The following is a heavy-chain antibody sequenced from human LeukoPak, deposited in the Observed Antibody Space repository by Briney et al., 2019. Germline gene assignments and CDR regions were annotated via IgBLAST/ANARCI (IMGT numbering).Heavy chain of an antibody. CDR3: AKDSAYSGGPFAGGFDH. V-gene: IGHV3-23*01. D-gene: IGHD5-18*01. CDR2: ISGTGGST. CDR1: GFTVSSYA. Sequence: SGGSLRLSCAASGFTVSSYAMSWVRQAPGKGLEWVSAISGTGGSTFYADSVKGRFTISRDNSKNTLYLQMNSLRAEDTAVYYCAKDSAYSGGPFAGGFDHWGQGTLVTVSA. J-gene: IGHJ4*02.